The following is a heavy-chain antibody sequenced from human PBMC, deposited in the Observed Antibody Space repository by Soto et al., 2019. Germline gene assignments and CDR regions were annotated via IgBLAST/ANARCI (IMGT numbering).Heavy chain of an antibody. J-gene: IGHJ6*02. CDR3: ARDNTIFAQYGMDV. CDR1: GGTFSSYA. Sequence: QVQLVQSGAEVKKPGSSVKVSCKASGGTFSSYAISWVRQAPGHGLEWMGGIIPVFGTANYAQKFQGRVTITADESTSTAYMELSSLRSEDTAVYYCARDNTIFAQYGMDVWGQGTTVTVS. CDR2: IIPVFGTA. D-gene: IGHD3-3*01. V-gene: IGHV1-69*12.